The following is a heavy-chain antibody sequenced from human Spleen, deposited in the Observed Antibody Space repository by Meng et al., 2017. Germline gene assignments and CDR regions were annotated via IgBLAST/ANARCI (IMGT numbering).Heavy chain of an antibody. J-gene: IGHJ3*01. CDR3: ARGFCSPTTCYFDAFDV. CDR1: GFSLGGHR. V-gene: IGHV3-21*01. D-gene: IGHD2-2*01. Sequence: GGSLRLSCAASGFSLGGHRMNWVRQAPGKGLEWVSSISPSGSSIYYADSVKGRFTISRDNPKNSLFLQMNSLRAEDTALYYCARGFCSPTTCYFDAFDVWGQGTMVTVSS. CDR2: ISPSGSSI.